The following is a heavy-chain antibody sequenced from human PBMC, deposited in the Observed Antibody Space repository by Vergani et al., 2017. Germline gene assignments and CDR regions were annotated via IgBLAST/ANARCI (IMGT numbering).Heavy chain of an antibody. Sequence: EVQLVESGGGLVQPGGSLRLSCAASGFTFSNYWMHWVRQAPGKGLVWVSHINSDGSGTRYADSVKGRFTISRDNAKNTLYLQMNSLRAEDTALYYCAKDIWAVAGRRHAFDIWGQGTMVTVSS. D-gene: IGHD6-19*01. CDR3: AKDIWAVAGRRHAFDI. V-gene: IGHV3-74*01. CDR2: INSDGSGT. CDR1: GFTFSNYW. J-gene: IGHJ3*02.